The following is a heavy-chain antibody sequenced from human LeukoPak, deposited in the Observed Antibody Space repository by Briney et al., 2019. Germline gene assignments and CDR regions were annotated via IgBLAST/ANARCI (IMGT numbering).Heavy chain of an antibody. V-gene: IGHV3-9*01. CDR2: ISWNSGSI. J-gene: IGHJ4*02. Sequence: GGSLRLSCAASGFTFDDYAMHWVRQAPGKGLEWVSGISWNSGSIGYADSVKGRFTISRDNAKNSLYLQMNSLRTEDTAVYYCARLLTYANRDYWGQGTLVTVSS. D-gene: IGHD3-9*01. CDR1: GFTFDDYA. CDR3: ARLLTYANRDY.